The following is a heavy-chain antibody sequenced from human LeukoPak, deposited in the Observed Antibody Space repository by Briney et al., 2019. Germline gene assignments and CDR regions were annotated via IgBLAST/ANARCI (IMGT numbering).Heavy chain of an antibody. CDR1: GSSLDDDH. Sequence: GGSLRLSCVSFGSSLDDDHMNWMNWVRQAPGKGLEWVSSISSGSTFIYYGESVKGRFTVSRGNAKNSLYLHMNGLRVEDTGVYYCASRSLPATFYGMAVWGQGTTVTVAS. CDR2: ISSGSTFI. J-gene: IGHJ6*02. CDR3: ASRSLPATFYGMAV. V-gene: IGHV3-21*01. D-gene: IGHD1-14*01.